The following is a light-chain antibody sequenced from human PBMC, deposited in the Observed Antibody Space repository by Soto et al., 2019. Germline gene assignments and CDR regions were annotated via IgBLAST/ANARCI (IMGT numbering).Light chain of an antibody. CDR2: GAS. Sequence: DIQMTQSPSSLSASVGDRVTITCRASQGVSAYLLWYQQRQGRATNLLMYGASKLLSGVPSRFSGSGSGTNFTLTISSLQPEDLATYYCQQSYRTPHTFGQGTKLETK. CDR3: QQSYRTPHT. V-gene: IGKV1-39*01. CDR1: QGVSAY. J-gene: IGKJ2*01.